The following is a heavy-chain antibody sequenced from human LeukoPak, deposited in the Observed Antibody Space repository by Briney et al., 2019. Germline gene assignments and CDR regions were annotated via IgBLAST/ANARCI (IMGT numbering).Heavy chain of an antibody. J-gene: IGHJ5*02. D-gene: IGHD3-10*01. CDR2: IYYSGST. CDR3: ARVDYGSGSYRFDP. Sequence: SETLSLTCTVSGGSISNYYWSWIRQPPGKGLEWIGYIYYSGSTNYNPSLKSRVTISVDTSKNQFSLKLGSVTAADTAVYYCARVDYGSGSYRFDPWGQGTLVTVSS. CDR1: GGSISNYY. V-gene: IGHV4-59*01.